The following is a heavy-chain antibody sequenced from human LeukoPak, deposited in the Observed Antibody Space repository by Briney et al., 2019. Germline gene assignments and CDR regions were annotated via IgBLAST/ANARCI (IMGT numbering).Heavy chain of an antibody. CDR1: GFTFSDAW. J-gene: IGHJ4*02. D-gene: IGHD3-3*01. CDR2: IKSETDGGTT. CDR3: ATEYYGSLSNY. Sequence: GGSLRLSCAASGFTFSDAWMSWVRQAPGKGLEWVGHIKSETDGGTTDYAAPVKGRFTISRDDSKNTLYLQMNSLKTEDSAVYYCATEYYGSLSNYWGQGTLVTVSS. V-gene: IGHV3-15*01.